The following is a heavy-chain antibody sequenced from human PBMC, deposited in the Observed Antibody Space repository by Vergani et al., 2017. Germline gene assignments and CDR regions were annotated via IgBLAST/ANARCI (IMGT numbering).Heavy chain of an antibody. V-gene: IGHV1-69*01. D-gene: IGHD6-6*01. J-gene: IGHJ2*01. Sequence: QVQLVESGGGVVQPGRSLRLSCAASGFTFSSYAISWVRQAPGQGLEWMGGIIPIFGTANYAQKFQGRVTITADESTSTAYMELNSLRAEDTAVYYCARVGSSSSNSDWYFDLWGRGTLVTVSS. CDR3: ARVGSSSSNSDWYFDL. CDR2: IIPIFGTA. CDR1: GFTFSSYA.